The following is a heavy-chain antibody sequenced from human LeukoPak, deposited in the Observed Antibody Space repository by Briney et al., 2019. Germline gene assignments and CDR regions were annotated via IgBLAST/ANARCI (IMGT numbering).Heavy chain of an antibody. CDR2: ISSSGSTI. V-gene: IGHV3-11*01. Sequence: GGSLRLSCAASGFTFSDYYMSWIRQAPGKGLEWVSYISSSGSTIYYADSVKGRFTISRDNAKNSLYLQMNSLRAEDTAVYYCARLKRDYDFWSGYYTGMCWFDPWGQGTLVTVSS. J-gene: IGHJ5*02. CDR3: ARLKRDYDFWSGYYTGMCWFDP. CDR1: GFTFSDYY. D-gene: IGHD3-3*01.